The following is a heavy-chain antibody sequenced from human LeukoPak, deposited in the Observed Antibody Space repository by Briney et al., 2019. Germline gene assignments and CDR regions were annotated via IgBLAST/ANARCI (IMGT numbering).Heavy chain of an antibody. D-gene: IGHD3-22*01. Sequence: PGGSLRLSCAASGFTFSSYGMSSVRQAPGKGLEWVSAISGSGGSTYYADSVKGRFTISRDNSKNTLYLQMNSLRAEDTAVYYCSHLYCYGSSGYDSTDAFDIWGQGTMVTVSS. J-gene: IGHJ3*02. CDR3: SHLYCYGSSGYDSTDAFDI. CDR1: GFTFSSYG. V-gene: IGHV3-23*01. CDR2: ISGSGGST.